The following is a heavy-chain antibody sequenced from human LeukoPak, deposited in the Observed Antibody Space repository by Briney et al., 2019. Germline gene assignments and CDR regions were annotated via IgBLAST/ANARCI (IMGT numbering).Heavy chain of an antibody. CDR1: GYTFTDYY. V-gene: IGHV1-2*02. J-gene: IGHJ4*02. CDR3: ARNYEFWSFDY. D-gene: IGHD3-3*01. CDR2: INPNSGGT. Sequence: ASVKVSCKASGYTFTDYYMHWVRQAPGQGLEWMGWINPNSGGTNYAQKFQGRVTLTRDTSISTAYMEVNRLRSDDTALYYCARNYEFWSFDYWGQGTLVIVSS.